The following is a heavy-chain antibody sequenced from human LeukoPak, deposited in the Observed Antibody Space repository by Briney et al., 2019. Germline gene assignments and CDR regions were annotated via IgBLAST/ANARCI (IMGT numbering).Heavy chain of an antibody. J-gene: IGHJ6*03. CDR3: ARVRGGYCSSTSCPNYYYYYMDV. CDR2: IYTSGST. CDR1: GGSISSVSSS. Sequence: SETLSLTCTVSGGSISSVSSSWNWIRQPAGKGLEWIGHIYTSGSTNYNPSLKSRVTMSVDTSKNQFSLKLSSVTAADTAVYYCARVRGGYCSSTSCPNYYYYYMDVWGKGTTVTVSS. V-gene: IGHV4-61*09. D-gene: IGHD2-2*01.